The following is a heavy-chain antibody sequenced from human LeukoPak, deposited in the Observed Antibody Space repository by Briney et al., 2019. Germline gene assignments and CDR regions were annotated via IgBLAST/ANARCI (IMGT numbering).Heavy chain of an antibody. CDR2: ISSSSSYI. CDR1: GFTFSSYS. J-gene: IGHJ3*02. D-gene: IGHD3-22*01. CDR3: ARDHYDSSGYYFYPPSDAFDI. Sequence: TGGSLRLSCAASGFTFSSYSMNWVRQAPGKGLEWVSSISSSSSYIYYADSVKGRFTISRDNAKNSLYLQMNSLRAEDTAVYYCARDHYDSSGYYFYPPSDAFDIWGQGTMVTVSS. V-gene: IGHV3-21*01.